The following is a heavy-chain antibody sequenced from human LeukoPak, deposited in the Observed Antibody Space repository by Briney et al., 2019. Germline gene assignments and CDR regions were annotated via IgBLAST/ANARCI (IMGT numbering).Heavy chain of an antibody. CDR2: ISAYNGTT. Sequence: ASVKVSCKASGYTFTSYGISWVRQAPGQGLEWMGWISAYNGTTNYAQKLQGRVTMTTDASTSTAYMELRSLRSDDTAVYYCERDLGVAGRFDYWGQGTLVSVSS. D-gene: IGHD6-19*01. CDR3: ERDLGVAGRFDY. J-gene: IGHJ4*02. V-gene: IGHV1-18*01. CDR1: GYTFTSYG.